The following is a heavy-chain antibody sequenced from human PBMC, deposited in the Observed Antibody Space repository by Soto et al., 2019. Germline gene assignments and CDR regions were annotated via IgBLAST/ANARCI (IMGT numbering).Heavy chain of an antibody. D-gene: IGHD3-22*01. CDR2: ISYDGSNK. CDR1: GFTFSSYA. Sequence: QVQLVESGGGVVQPGRSLRLSCAASGFTFSSYAMHWVRQAPGKGLEWVAVISYDGSNKYYADSVKGRFTISRDNSKNTLYLQMNSLRAEDTAVYYCARDWKVVPPGHAFDIWGQGTMVTVSS. J-gene: IGHJ3*02. V-gene: IGHV3-30-3*01. CDR3: ARDWKVVPPGHAFDI.